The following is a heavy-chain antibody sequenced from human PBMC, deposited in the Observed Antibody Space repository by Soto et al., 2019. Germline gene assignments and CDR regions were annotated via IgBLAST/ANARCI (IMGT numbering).Heavy chain of an antibody. CDR3: AKGSGSHHDYFHX. V-gene: IGHV3-30*18. CDR1: GFSFSSYG. CDR2: ISYDGDNK. D-gene: IGHD1-26*01. Sequence: GGSLRLSCAASGFSFSSYGMHWVRQAPGKGLEWVSVISYDGDNKYYADSVKGRFTISIENSKKTVYLQMKSLRAEDTAVYYCAKGSGSHHDYFHXWGRGTLFTVSX. J-gene: IGHJ4*02.